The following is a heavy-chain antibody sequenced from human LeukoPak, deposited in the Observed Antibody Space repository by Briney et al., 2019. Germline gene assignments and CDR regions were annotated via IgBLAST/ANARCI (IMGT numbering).Heavy chain of an antibody. V-gene: IGHV1-2*02. CDR1: GYTFTSYG. CDR3: ARGTIRYFDV. D-gene: IGHD4/OR15-4a*01. Sequence: GASVKVSCKASGYTFTSYGISWVRQAPGQGLEWMGWINPNSGGTNYAQKFQGRVTMTGDTSISTAYMELNSLTSDDTAVYYCARGTIRYFDVWGRGTLVTVSS. J-gene: IGHJ2*01. CDR2: INPNSGGT.